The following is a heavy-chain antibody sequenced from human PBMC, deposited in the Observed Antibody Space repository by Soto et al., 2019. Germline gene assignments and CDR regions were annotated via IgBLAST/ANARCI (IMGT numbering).Heavy chain of an antibody. D-gene: IGHD1-26*01. CDR2: IKQDGSEK. CDR3: ARDRLSHYYAHFDY. V-gene: IGHV3-7*03. J-gene: IGHJ4*02. Sequence: GGSLRLSCAASGFTFSSYWMSWVRQAPGKGLEWVANIKQDGSEKYYVDSVKGRFTISRDNAKNSLYLQMNSLRAEDTAVYYCARDRLSHYYAHFDYWGQGTLVTVSS. CDR1: GFTFSSYW.